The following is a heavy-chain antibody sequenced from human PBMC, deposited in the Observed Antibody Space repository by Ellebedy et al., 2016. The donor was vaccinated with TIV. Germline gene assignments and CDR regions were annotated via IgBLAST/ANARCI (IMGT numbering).Heavy chain of an antibody. V-gene: IGHV3-7*03. J-gene: IGHJ4*02. D-gene: IGHD4-17*01. CDR2: IKQDGSGK. CDR3: ARGDYGDYDGGY. Sequence: GESLKISCAASGFTFSSYWMNWVRQAPGKGLEWVAIIKQDGSGKYYVDSVKGRFTISRDNAKNSLYLQMNSLRAEDTAVYYCARGDYGDYDGGYWGQGTLVTVSS. CDR1: GFTFSSYW.